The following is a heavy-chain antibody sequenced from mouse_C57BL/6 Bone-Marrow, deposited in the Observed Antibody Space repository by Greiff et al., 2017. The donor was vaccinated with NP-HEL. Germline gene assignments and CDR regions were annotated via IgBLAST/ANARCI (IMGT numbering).Heavy chain of an antibody. CDR1: GYTFTSYW. V-gene: IGHV1-69*01. Sequence: QVQLQQPGAELVMPGASVKLSCKASGYTFTSYWMHWVKQRPGQGLEWIGEIDPSDSYTNYIQKFKGKSTLTVDNSSSTAYMQLSSLTSEDSAVEYCALYDGYAMDYWGQGTSVTVSS. CDR3: ALYDGYAMDY. CDR2: IDPSDSYT. J-gene: IGHJ4*01. D-gene: IGHD2-3*01.